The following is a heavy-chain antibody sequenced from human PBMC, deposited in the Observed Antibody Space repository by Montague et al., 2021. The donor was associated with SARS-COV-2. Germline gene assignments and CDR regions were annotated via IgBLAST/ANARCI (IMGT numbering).Heavy chain of an antibody. V-gene: IGHV4-61*08. D-gene: IGHD2-2*01. Sequence: LVKPTQTLTLTCTFSGFSLSTSGMCVSWIRQPPGKGLEWIGNVFSGGNSKYKPSLKSRVTLSVDTSKNQFSLKLTSVTTADTALYYCVRDLYCRSTACIGNAFDAWGQGTMVSVFS. J-gene: IGHJ3*01. CDR2: VFSGGNS. CDR1: GFSLSTSGMC. CDR3: VRDLYCRSTACIGNAFDA.